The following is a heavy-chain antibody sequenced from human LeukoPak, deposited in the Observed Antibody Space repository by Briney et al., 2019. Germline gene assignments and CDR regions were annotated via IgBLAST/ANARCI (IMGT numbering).Heavy chain of an antibody. D-gene: IGHD3-10*01. Sequence: ASVKVSCKASGGTFSSYAISWVRQAPGQGLEWMGIINPSGGSTSYAQKFQGRVTMTRDTSTSTVYMELSSLRSEDTAVYYCAASGFGFGELPSYFYYYMDVWGKGTTVTISS. CDR3: AASGFGFGELPSYFYYYMDV. J-gene: IGHJ6*03. CDR2: INPSGGST. CDR1: GGTFSSYA. V-gene: IGHV1-46*01.